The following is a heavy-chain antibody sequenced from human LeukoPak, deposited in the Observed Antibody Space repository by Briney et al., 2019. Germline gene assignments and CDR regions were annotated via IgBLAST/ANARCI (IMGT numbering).Heavy chain of an antibody. CDR1: GASFSGYY. D-gene: IGHD3-22*01. Sequence: SETLSLTCAVYGASFSGYYWSWIRQPPGKGLEWIGEINHSGSTNYNPSLKSRITISVDTSKKQFSLRLSSVTAADTAVYYCAREVLNYYDSSGYYPTWGQGTLVTVSS. V-gene: IGHV4-34*01. CDR3: AREVLNYYDSSGYYPT. CDR2: INHSGST. J-gene: IGHJ4*02.